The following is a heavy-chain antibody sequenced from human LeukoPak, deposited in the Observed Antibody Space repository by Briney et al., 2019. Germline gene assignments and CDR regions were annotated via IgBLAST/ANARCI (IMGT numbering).Heavy chain of an antibody. CDR1: GYTLTDYY. CDR2: INPKSGGT. CDR3: ARGGIVGAPSSFFD. D-gene: IGHD1-26*01. V-gene: IGHV1-2*04. J-gene: IGHJ4*02. Sequence: ASVKVSCKASGYTLTDYYMHWVRQAPRQGLEWIGWINPKSGGTNYAQNFQGWVTMTRDTSISTAYMELSRLRSDDTAVYYCARGGIVGAPSSFFDWGQGTLVTVSS.